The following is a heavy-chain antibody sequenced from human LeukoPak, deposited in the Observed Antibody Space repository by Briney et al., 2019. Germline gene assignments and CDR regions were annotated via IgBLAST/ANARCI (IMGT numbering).Heavy chain of an antibody. Sequence: SETLSLTCAVYGYSISSGYYWGWIRQPPGKGLEWIGGIYHSGSTYYNPSLKSRVTISVDTSKNQFSLKLSSVTAADTAVYYCARRYDSGSGYYTFDYWGQGTLVTVSS. CDR1: GYSISSGYY. CDR2: IYHSGST. D-gene: IGHD3-22*01. J-gene: IGHJ4*02. CDR3: ARRYDSGSGYYTFDY. V-gene: IGHV4-38-2*01.